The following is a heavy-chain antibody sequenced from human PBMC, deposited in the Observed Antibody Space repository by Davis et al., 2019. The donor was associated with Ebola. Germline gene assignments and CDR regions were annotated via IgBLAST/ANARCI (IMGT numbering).Heavy chain of an antibody. J-gene: IGHJ4*02. V-gene: IGHV1-18*01. CDR1: GYTFTSYG. CDR2: INAGNGNT. D-gene: IGHD6-6*01. Sequence: AASVKVSCKASGYTFTSYGISWVRQAPGQRLEWMGWINAGNGNTKYSQKFQGRVTITRDTSASTVYMELSSLRSEDTAVYYCARGAARSFDYWGQGTLVTVSS. CDR3: ARGAARSFDY.